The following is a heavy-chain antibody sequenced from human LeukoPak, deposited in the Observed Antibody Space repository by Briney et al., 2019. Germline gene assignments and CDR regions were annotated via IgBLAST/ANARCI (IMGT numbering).Heavy chain of an antibody. CDR1: GLAFSAYK. J-gene: IGHJ4*02. Sequence: GGSLRLSCAASGLAFSAYKMHWVRQAPGKGLVWVSRINSDGTSTSYADSVKGRFTISRDNAKNTLYLQMNSLRAEDTAVYYCVRDIWEGNYYDNNGLGYWGQGALVPVSS. CDR2: INSDGTST. CDR3: VRDIWEGNYYDNNGLGY. D-gene: IGHD3-22*01. V-gene: IGHV3-74*01.